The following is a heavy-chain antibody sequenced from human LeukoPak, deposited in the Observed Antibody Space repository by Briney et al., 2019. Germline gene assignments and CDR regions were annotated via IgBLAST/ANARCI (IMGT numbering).Heavy chain of an antibody. CDR1: GYTFTSYD. D-gene: IGHD6-13*01. J-gene: IGHJ5*02. CDR3: ARGRRVSRPYNWFGP. V-gene: IGHV1-8*01. CDR2: MNPNSGNT. Sequence: ASVNVSCKASGYTFTSYDINWVRQATGQGLEWMGWMNPNSGNTGYAQKFQGRVTMTRNTSISTAYMELSSLRSEDTAVYYCARGRRVSRPYNWFGPWGQGTLVTVPS.